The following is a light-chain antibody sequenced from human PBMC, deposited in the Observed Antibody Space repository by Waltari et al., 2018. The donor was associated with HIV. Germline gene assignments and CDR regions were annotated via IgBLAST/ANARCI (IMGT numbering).Light chain of an antibody. V-gene: IGLV2-14*01. CDR2: EVS. Sequence: QSALTQPASVSGSPGQSITISCTGTTSDVGAYNFVSWYQQYPGKAPKLLISEVSNRPSGVSNRFSGSKSANTASLSISGLQAEDEADYYCSSYTSSTLVVFGGGTKLTVL. J-gene: IGLJ2*01. CDR3: SSYTSSTLVV. CDR1: TSDVGAYNF.